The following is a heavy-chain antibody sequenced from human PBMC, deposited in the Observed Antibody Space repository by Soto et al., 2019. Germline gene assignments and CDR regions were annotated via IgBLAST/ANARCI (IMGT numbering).Heavy chain of an antibody. V-gene: IGHV4-34*01. J-gene: IGHJ4*02. CDR1: GGSFSGYY. D-gene: IGHD2-15*01. CDR3: ARAEQYCSGGSCCRR. Sequence: SETPSLTCAVYGGSFSGYYWSWIRQPPGKGLEWIGEINHSGSTNYNPSLKSRVTISVDTSKNQFSLKLSSVTAADTAVYYCARAEQYCSGGSCCRRWGQGSLV. CDR2: INHSGST.